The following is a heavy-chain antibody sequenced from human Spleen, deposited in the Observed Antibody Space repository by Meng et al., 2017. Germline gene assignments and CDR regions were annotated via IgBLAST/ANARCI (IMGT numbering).Heavy chain of an antibody. V-gene: IGHV4-59*01. J-gene: IGHJ6*02. CDR3: ARLIAAAGYYYYYGMDV. CDR1: GGSISSYY. D-gene: IGHD6-13*01. CDR2: IYYSGST. Sequence: GSLRLSCTVSGGSISSYYWSWIRQPPGKGLEWIGYIYYSGSTNYNPSLKSRVTISVDTSKNQFSLRLSSVTAADPAVYYCARLIAAAGYYYYYGMDVWGQGTTVTVSS.